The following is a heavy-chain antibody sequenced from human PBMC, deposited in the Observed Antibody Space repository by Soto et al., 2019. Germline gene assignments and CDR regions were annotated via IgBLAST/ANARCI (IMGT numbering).Heavy chain of an antibody. CDR3: ARTAAAGKYYYGMDV. J-gene: IGHJ6*02. V-gene: IGHV5-51*01. CDR2: IYPGDSDT. CDR1: GYSFTSYW. D-gene: IGHD6-13*01. Sequence: PGESLKISCKGSGYSFTSYWIGWVRQMPGKGLEWMGIIYPGDSDTRYSPSFQGQVTISADKSISTAYLQWSSLKASDTAMYYCARTAAAGKYYYGMDVWGQGTTVTVSS.